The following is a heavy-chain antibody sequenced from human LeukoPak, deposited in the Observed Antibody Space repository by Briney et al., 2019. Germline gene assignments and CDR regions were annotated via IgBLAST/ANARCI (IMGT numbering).Heavy chain of an antibody. CDR2: VYYTGHT. Sequence: PSETLSLTCTVSGDSISGYYWSWIRQPPGKGLEWIGYVYYTGHTHYSPCLESGVTVSLDTSRNQVSLILGSVTAADPAVYYCARPRFGQLFDYWAQGTLLFVSS. D-gene: IGHD3-16*01. CDR3: ARPRFGQLFDY. J-gene: IGHJ4*02. V-gene: IGHV4-59*01. CDR1: GDSISGYY.